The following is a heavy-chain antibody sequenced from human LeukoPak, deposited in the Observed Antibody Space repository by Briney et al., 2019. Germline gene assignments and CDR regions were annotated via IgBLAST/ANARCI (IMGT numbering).Heavy chain of an antibody. CDR1: GFTFSSYD. CDR2: IGTAGDT. V-gene: IGHV3-13*01. Sequence: GGCLRLSCAASGFTFSSYDMHWVRQATGKGLEWVSAIGTAGDTYYPGSVKGRFTISRENAKNSLYLQMNSLRAGDTAVYYCARGGTIVVDPGMDVWGQGTTVTVSS. CDR3: ARGGTIVVDPGMDV. D-gene: IGHD3-22*01. J-gene: IGHJ6*02.